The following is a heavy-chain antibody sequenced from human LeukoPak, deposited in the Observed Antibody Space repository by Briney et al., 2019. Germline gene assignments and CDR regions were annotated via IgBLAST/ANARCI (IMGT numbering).Heavy chain of an antibody. D-gene: IGHD3-22*01. CDR2: IYYSGST. CDR3: ARIYDSSGYPAFDI. CDR1: GGSISSYY. V-gene: IGHV4-59*01. J-gene: IGHJ3*02. Sequence: SETLSLTCTVSGGSISSYYWSWIRQPPGKGLEWIGYIYYSGSTNYNPSLKSRVTISVDTSKNQFSLKLSSVTAADTAVYYSARIYDSSGYPAFDIWGQGTMVTVSS.